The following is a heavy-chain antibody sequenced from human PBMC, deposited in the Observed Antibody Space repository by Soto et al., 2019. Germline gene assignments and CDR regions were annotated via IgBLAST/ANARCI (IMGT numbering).Heavy chain of an antibody. CDR1: GFSLSTSGVG. D-gene: IGHD2-2*01. CDR3: ARPKDRGSTSPYGHYFDY. CDR2: IYWDDDK. J-gene: IGHJ4*02. Sequence: QITLKESGPTLVKPTQTLTLTCTFSGFSLSTSGVGVGWIRQPPGKALEWLALIYWDDDKRYSPSLKSRLTITKDTSKNQVVLTMTNMDPVDTATYYCARPKDRGSTSPYGHYFDYWGQGTLVTVSS. V-gene: IGHV2-5*02.